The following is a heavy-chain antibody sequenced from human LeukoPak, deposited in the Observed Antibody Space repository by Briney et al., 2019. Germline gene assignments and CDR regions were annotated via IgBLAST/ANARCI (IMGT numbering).Heavy chain of an antibody. V-gene: IGHV3-23*01. CDR3: AKGVYSGTYSDC. Sequence: GGSLRLSCAASGFTFSSYAMSWVRQASGKGLECFSAISGSGGSTYYADSVKGRFTISRDNSKNTLYLQMNSLRAEDTAVYYCAKGVYSGTYSDCWGQGTLVTVSS. D-gene: IGHD1-26*01. CDR1: GFTFSSYA. J-gene: IGHJ4*02. CDR2: ISGSGGST.